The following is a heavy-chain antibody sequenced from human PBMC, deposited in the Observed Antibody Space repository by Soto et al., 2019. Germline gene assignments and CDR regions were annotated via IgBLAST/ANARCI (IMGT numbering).Heavy chain of an antibody. J-gene: IGHJ3*02. CDR2: IIPIFGTA. D-gene: IGHD6-19*01. CDR1: GGTFSSYA. V-gene: IGHV1-69*01. Sequence: QVQLVQSGAEVKKPGSSVKVSCTASGGTFSSYAISWVRQAPGQGLEWMGGIIPIFGTANYAQKFQGRVTITADESTSTAYMELSSLRSEDTAVYYCARDRAQGIAVGQDDAFDIWGQGTMVTVSS. CDR3: ARDRAQGIAVGQDDAFDI.